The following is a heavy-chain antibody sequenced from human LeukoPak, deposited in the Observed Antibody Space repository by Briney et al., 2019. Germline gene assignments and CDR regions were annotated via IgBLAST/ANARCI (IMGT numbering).Heavy chain of an antibody. CDR1: GGSISTYY. Sequence: PSETLSLTCTVSGGSISTYYWSWIRQPPGKGLEWIGYIYYSGSTNHNPSLKSRVTISVDTSKNQFSLKLSSVTAADTAVYYCARVHRNYVNYFDYWGQGTLVTVSS. CDR2: IYYSGST. D-gene: IGHD1-14*01. CDR3: ARVHRNYVNYFDY. J-gene: IGHJ4*02. V-gene: IGHV4-59*01.